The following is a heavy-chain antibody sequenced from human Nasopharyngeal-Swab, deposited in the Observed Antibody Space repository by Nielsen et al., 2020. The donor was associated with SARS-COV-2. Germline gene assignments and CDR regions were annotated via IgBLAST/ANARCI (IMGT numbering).Heavy chain of an antibody. J-gene: IGHJ5*02. CDR3: ARERGVVMVAAKVFHPIPARFDP. D-gene: IGHD2-15*01. Sequence: ASVKVSCKASGYTFTSYAMHWVRQAPGQRLEWMGWINAGNGNTKYSQKFQGRVTITRDTSASTAYMELSSLRSEDTAVYYCARERGVVMVAAKVFHPIPARFDPWGQGTLVTVSS. CDR1: GYTFTSYA. V-gene: IGHV1-3*01. CDR2: INAGNGNT.